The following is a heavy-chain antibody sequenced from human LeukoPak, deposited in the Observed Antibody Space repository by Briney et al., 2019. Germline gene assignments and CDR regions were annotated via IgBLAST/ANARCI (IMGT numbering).Heavy chain of an antibody. V-gene: IGHV4-39*07. J-gene: IGHJ4*02. CDR2: IYYSGST. D-gene: IGHD1-14*01. Sequence: SETLSLTCTVSGGSISSSSYYWGWIRQPPGKGLEWIGSIYYSGSTYYNPSLKSRVTISVDTSKNRFSLKLSSVTAADTAVYYCARDSSGTAIDYWGQGTLVTVSS. CDR1: GGSISSSSYY. CDR3: ARDSSGTAIDY.